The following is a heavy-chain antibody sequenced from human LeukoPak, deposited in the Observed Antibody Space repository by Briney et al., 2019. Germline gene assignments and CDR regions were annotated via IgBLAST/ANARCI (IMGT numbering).Heavy chain of an antibody. Sequence: GEPLKISCKGSGYSFTSYWISWVRKMLGKGLEWLGRIDPSDSYTNYSPSFQGHVTISADKSISTAYLQWSSLKASDTAMYYCARGIDILTGYVSVWGQGTTVTVSS. CDR1: GYSFTSYW. J-gene: IGHJ6*02. D-gene: IGHD3-9*01. CDR3: ARGIDILTGYVSV. V-gene: IGHV5-10-1*01. CDR2: IDPSDSYT.